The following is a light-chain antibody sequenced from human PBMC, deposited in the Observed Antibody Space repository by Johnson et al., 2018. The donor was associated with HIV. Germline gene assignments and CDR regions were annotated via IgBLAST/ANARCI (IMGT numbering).Light chain of an antibody. Sequence: QSVLTQPPSVSAAPGQKVTISCSGSSSNIGNNFVSWYQQLPGTAPKLLIYANNKRPSGIADRFSGSKSGTSATLGITGLQTGDEADFYCGTWDTSLSAFVFGTGTKVTV. V-gene: IGLV1-51*02. CDR2: ANN. CDR1: SSNIGNNF. CDR3: GTWDTSLSAFV. J-gene: IGLJ1*01.